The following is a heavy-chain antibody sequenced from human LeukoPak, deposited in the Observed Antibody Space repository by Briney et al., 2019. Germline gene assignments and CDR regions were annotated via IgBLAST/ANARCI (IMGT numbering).Heavy chain of an antibody. D-gene: IGHD6-19*01. Sequence: PGGSLRLSRAASGFTFSSYSMNWVRQAPGKGLEWVSSIYWSSDNMAYADSVKGRFTISRDNAKNSLYLQMNSLRAEDMALYYCAKGSSGGWYDAFDIWGQGTMVTVSS. CDR2: IYWSSDNM. CDR1: GFTFSSYS. J-gene: IGHJ3*02. V-gene: IGHV3-9*03. CDR3: AKGSSGGWYDAFDI.